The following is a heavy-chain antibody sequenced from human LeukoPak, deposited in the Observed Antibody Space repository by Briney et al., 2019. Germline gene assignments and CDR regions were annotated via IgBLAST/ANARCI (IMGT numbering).Heavy chain of an antibody. CDR3: AKLRLDDSSGYLAVGAFDI. CDR2: IYTSGST. J-gene: IGHJ3*02. CDR1: GGSISSYY. Sequence: SETLSLTCTVSGGSISSYYWSWVRQPPGKGLEWIGYIYTSGSTNYNPSLKSRVTISVDTSKNQFSLKLSSETAADTAVYYCAKLRLDDSSGYLAVGAFDIWGQGTMVTVSS. D-gene: IGHD3-22*01. V-gene: IGHV4-4*09.